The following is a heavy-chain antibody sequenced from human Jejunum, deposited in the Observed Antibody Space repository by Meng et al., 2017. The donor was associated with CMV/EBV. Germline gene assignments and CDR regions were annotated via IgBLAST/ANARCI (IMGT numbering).Heavy chain of an antibody. V-gene: IGHV4-4*07. CDR2: IYTSGST. D-gene: IGHD1-26*01. J-gene: IGHJ5*02. CDR3: ARESGSYYWFDP. CDR1: AGPIGGSY. Sequence: VLLQECGPVVVKASATLSTSFFVSAGPIGGSYWSWSRQPAGKGLGWIGRIYTSGSTHYNPSLKSRLTMSVDLAKNQTSLKLSSVTAADTAVYYCARESGSYYWFDPWGQRTLVTVSS.